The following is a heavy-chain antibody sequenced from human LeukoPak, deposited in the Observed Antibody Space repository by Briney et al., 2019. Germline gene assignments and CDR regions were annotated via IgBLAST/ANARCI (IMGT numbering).Heavy chain of an antibody. Sequence: ASETLSLTCAVSAYSISSDYYWGWIRQPPGKGLEWIGTISHSGSTYYAPSLKSRVTISVDTSKNQFSLRLSSVTAADTAVYYCARVATSAAAGIWYFGLWGRGTLVTVSS. CDR2: ISHSGST. J-gene: IGHJ2*01. D-gene: IGHD6-13*01. CDR1: AYSISSDYY. V-gene: IGHV4-38-2*01. CDR3: ARVATSAAAGIWYFGL.